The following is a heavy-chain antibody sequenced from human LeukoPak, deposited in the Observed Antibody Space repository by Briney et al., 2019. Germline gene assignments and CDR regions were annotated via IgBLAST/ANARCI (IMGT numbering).Heavy chain of an antibody. V-gene: IGHV1-8*02. CDR3: ARVGTRGIPWDWFDP. D-gene: IGHD2-2*02. Sequence: ASVKVSCKASGYTFTSYGISWVRQAPGQGLEWMGWMNPNSGNTGYAQKFQGRVTMTRNTSISTAYMELSSLRSEDTAVYYCARVGTRGIPWDWFDPWGQGTLVTVSS. J-gene: IGHJ5*02. CDR1: GYTFTSYG. CDR2: MNPNSGNT.